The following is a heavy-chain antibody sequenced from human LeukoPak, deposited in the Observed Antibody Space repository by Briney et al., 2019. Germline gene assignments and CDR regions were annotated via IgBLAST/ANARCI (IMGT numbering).Heavy chain of an antibody. D-gene: IGHD3-16*02. CDR2: IKQDGSEK. CDR1: GFTFSNYW. Sequence: GGSLRLSCAASGFTFSNYWMSWVRQAPGKGLEWMANIKQDGSEKYYVDSVKGRFTISRDNAKSSLYLQMNSLRAEDTAVYYCARDSSPGYYDYVWGTYPRYWGQGTLVTVSS. CDR3: ARDSSPGYYDYVWGTYPRY. V-gene: IGHV3-7*05. J-gene: IGHJ4*02.